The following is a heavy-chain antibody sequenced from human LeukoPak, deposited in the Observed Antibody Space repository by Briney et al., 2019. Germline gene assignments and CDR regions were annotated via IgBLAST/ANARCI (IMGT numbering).Heavy chain of an antibody. CDR1: GFTFSSYG. CDR2: IWYDGSNK. V-gene: IGHV3-33*01. J-gene: IGHJ4*02. CDR3: ARGGYSYGYDLVY. Sequence: GGSLRLSCAASGFTFSSYGMHWVRQAPGKGLEWVAVIWYDGSNKYYADSVKGRFPISRDNSKNTLYLQMNSLRAEDTAVYYCARGGYSYGYDLVYWGQGTLVTVSS. D-gene: IGHD5-18*01.